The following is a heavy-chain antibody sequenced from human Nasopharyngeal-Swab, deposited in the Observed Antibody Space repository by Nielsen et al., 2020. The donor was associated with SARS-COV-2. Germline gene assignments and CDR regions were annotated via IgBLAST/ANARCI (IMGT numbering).Heavy chain of an antibody. J-gene: IGHJ4*02. CDR1: GYTSTSYY. V-gene: IGHV1-46*01. D-gene: IGHD6-6*01. CDR3: ARENRSSGNFDY. CDR2: INPSGGST. Sequence: ASVKVSCNASGYTSTSYYMHWARHAPVQGLEWLGIINPSGGSTSYAQKFQGRVTMTRDTSTSTVYMELSSLRSEDTAVYYCARENRSSGNFDYWGQGTLVTVSS.